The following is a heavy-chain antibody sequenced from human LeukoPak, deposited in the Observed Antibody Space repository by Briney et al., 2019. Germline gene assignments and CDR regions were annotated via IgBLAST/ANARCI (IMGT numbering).Heavy chain of an antibody. CDR3: ARAYVNPYFDY. CDR2: IYYSGGT. CDR1: GVSISNSY. V-gene: IGHV4-59*01. Sequence: PSETLSLTCTVSGVSISNSYWSWIRQPPGKRLEWIGYIYYSGGTNYNPSLKSRVTISVDTSKNQFSLKLTSVTAADTAVYYCARAYVNPYFDYWGQGTLVTVSS. J-gene: IGHJ4*02. D-gene: IGHD3-10*02.